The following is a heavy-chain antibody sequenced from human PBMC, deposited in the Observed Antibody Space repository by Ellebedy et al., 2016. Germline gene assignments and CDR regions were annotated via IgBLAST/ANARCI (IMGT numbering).Heavy chain of an antibody. CDR1: GSSINRGYY. CDR3: ARDPGHSGFYSSRY. Sequence: SETLSLTCTVTGSSINRGYYWGWIRQPPGKGLEWIGSIHYSGSTYYNPSLKSRVTISVDTSKNQISLNLSSVTAADTAVYYCARDPGHSGFYSSRYWGQGTLVTVSS. CDR2: IHYSGST. D-gene: IGHD1-26*01. V-gene: IGHV4-38-2*02. J-gene: IGHJ4*02.